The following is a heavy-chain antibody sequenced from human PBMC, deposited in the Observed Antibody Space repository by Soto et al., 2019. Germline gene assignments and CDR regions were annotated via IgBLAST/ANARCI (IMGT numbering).Heavy chain of an antibody. V-gene: IGHV4-34*01. CDR2: TNHSGST. D-gene: IGHD2-2*01. Sequence: SETLSLTCAVYGGSFSGYYWSWIRQPPGKGLEWIGETNHSGSTNYNPSLKSRVTISVDTSKNQFSLKLSSVTAADTAVYYCAGGLVVPADPNYYYYMDVWGKGTTVTVSS. CDR1: GGSFSGYY. J-gene: IGHJ6*03. CDR3: AGGLVVPADPNYYYYMDV.